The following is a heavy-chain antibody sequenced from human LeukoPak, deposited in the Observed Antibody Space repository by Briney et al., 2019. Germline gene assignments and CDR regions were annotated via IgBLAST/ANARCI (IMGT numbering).Heavy chain of an antibody. J-gene: IGHJ4*02. CDR3: ARGSTYSPIPKY. CDR2: VYYTGST. Sequence: SQTLSLTCSVSGGSISSGNFFWIWIRQPPGKGLESIVYVYYTGSTYYNPSLESRVTISADTSKNQFSLNLTSVTAADTALYYCARGSTYSPIPKYWGQGTLVTVSS. D-gene: IGHD2-15*01. V-gene: IGHV4-30-4*01. CDR1: GGSISSGNFF.